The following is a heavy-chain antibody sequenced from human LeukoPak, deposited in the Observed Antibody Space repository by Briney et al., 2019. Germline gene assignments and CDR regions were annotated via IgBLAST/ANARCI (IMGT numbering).Heavy chain of an antibody. Sequence: ASVKVSCKASGYTFTGYYMHWVRQAPGQGLEWMGRINPNNGGTNYAQKFQGRVTMTGDTSISTAYMELSSLRSDDTAVYYCTRESGSYHGNDYWGQGALVTVSS. J-gene: IGHJ4*02. D-gene: IGHD1-26*01. CDR3: TRESGSYHGNDY. CDR1: GYTFTGYY. V-gene: IGHV1-2*06. CDR2: INPNNGGT.